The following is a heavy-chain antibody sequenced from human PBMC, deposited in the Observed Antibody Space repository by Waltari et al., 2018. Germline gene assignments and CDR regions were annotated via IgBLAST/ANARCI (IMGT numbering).Heavy chain of an antibody. CDR2: INHSGNT. CDR3: VRLEDCTGPGGNCYSGDSFALDV. J-gene: IGHJ6*02. V-gene: IGHV4-34*02. CDR1: GGSFIGYY. D-gene: IGHD2-8*02. Sequence: QVQLQQWGAGQLQPSETLSLTCAVYGGSFIGYYWGWIRQAPGKGLEWIGEINHSGNTNYNPSLRSRVTMVVDTSKSQLSLKVHSVTAADTAVYYCVRLEDCTGPGGNCYSGDSFALDVWGQGTTVTVSS.